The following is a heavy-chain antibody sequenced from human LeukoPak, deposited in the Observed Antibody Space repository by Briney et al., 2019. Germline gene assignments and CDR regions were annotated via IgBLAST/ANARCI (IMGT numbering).Heavy chain of an antibody. J-gene: IGHJ4*02. V-gene: IGHV4-39*07. CDR3: ARQPHNYYFDC. CDR2: IYYSGST. CDR1: GGPLGSSTYH. Sequence: SETLSLTCTVSGGPLGSSTYHWAWIRQSPGKGLEWIGSIYYSGSTYYNPSLKSRVTISVDTSKNQFSLKLNSVTAADTAVYYRARQPHNYYFDCWGQGTLVTVSS.